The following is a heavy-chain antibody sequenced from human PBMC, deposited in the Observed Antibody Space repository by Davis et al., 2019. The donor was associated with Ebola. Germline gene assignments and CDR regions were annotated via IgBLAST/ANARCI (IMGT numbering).Heavy chain of an antibody. J-gene: IGHJ3*02. V-gene: IGHV3-33*01. CDR2: IWYDGSNK. D-gene: IGHD5-12*01. CDR3: TTPGGQDSGYDVFDI. CDR1: GFTFSSYG. Sequence: GESLKISCAASGFTFSSYGMHWVRQAPGKGLEWVAVIWYDGSNKYYADSVKGRFTISRDNSKNTLYLQMNSLRAEDTALYYCTTPGGQDSGYDVFDIWGQGTMVTVSS.